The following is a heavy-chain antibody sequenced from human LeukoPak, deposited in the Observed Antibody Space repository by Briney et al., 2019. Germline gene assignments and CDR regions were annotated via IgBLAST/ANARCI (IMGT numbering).Heavy chain of an antibody. CDR2: IYYSGST. D-gene: IGHD4-17*01. V-gene: IGHV4-31*03. Sequence: PSGALSLTCTVSGGSINSGGYYWSWIRQHPGKGLEWIGLIYYSGSTYYNPSLKSRVTISLDTSRTRFSLNLSSVTAADKAVCYCARMSETRNDYGDSYYFDYWGQGTLVTVSS. CDR3: ARMSETRNDYGDSYYFDY. J-gene: IGHJ4*02. CDR1: GGSINSGGYY.